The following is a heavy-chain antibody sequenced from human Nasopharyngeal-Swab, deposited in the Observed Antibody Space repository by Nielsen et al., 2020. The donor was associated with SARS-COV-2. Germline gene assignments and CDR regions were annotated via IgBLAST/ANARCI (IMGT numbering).Heavy chain of an antibody. J-gene: IGHJ4*02. Sequence: GGSLRLSCAASGFTFSSYWMSWVRQAPGKGLEWVANIKQDGSEKYYVDSVKGRFTISRDNAKNSLYLQMNSLRAEDTAVYYCARDVDMAATYFDYWGQGTLVTVSS. CDR3: ARDVDMAATYFDY. CDR1: GFTFSSYW. CDR2: IKQDGSEK. D-gene: IGHD5-24*01. V-gene: IGHV3-7*01.